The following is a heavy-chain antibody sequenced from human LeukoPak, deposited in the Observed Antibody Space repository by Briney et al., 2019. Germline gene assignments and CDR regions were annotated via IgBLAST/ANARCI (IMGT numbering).Heavy chain of an antibody. Sequence: PGGSLRLSCSVSGFIFRDFSMSWVRQAPGKGLEWVAKMNEYGSEIFYVDSVKGQFTISRDNGKNSLYLQMNSLRAEDTAVYYCAKGGSSWSSFDYWGQGTLVTVSS. CDR3: AKGGSSWSSFDY. CDR1: GFIFRDFS. CDR2: MNEYGSEI. V-gene: IGHV3-7*03. D-gene: IGHD6-13*01. J-gene: IGHJ4*02.